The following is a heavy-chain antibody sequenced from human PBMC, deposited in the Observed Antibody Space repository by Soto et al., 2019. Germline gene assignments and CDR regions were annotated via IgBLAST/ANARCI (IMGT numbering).Heavy chain of an antibody. V-gene: IGHV4-59*02. CDR3: ARGGAAAGVMDY. J-gene: IGHJ4*02. Sequence: SETLSLTCTVSGGSVRSYYWSWIRQPPGKGLECIGHIYDSGGTNYNPSLKSRVTISVDTSKNQFSLKLSSVTAADTAVYYCARGGAAAGVMDYWGQGTLVTVSS. D-gene: IGHD6-13*01. CDR2: IYDSGGT. CDR1: GGSVRSYY.